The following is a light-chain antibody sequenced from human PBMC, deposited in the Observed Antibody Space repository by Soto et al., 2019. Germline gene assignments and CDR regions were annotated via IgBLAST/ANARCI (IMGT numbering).Light chain of an antibody. CDR3: SSYAGSYTL. V-gene: IGLV2-11*01. Sequence: QSALTQPRSVSGSPGQSVTISCTGTSSDVGGYNYVSWYQQHPGKAPKLMIYDVSKRPSGVPDRFSGSKSGNTASLTISGLQAEDEADYYCSSYAGSYTLFGGGTKVTVL. CDR1: SSDVGGYNY. J-gene: IGLJ2*01. CDR2: DVS.